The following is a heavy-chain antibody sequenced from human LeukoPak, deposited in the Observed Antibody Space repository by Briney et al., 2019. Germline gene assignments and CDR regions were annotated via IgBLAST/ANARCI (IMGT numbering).Heavy chain of an antibody. V-gene: IGHV1-69*04. Sequence: SVKVSCKASGGTFSSYAISWVRQAPGQGLEWMGRIIPILGIANYAQKFQGRVTITADKSTSTAYMELSSLRSEDTAVYYCANDVEELVAARPPNPRSGPQFGLDYWGQGTLVTVSS. CDR3: ANDVEELVAARPPNPRSGPQFGLDY. D-gene: IGHD5-12*01. CDR2: IIPILGIA. CDR1: GGTFSSYA. J-gene: IGHJ4*02.